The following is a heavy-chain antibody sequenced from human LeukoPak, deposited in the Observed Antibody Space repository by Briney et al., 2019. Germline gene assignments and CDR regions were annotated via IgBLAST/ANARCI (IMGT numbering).Heavy chain of an antibody. V-gene: IGHV1-69*06. CDR2: IIPIFGTA. CDR3: ARVMVRGVTYYYYYMDV. CDR1: GGTFSSYA. J-gene: IGHJ6*03. Sequence: ASVKVSCKASGGTFSSYAISWVRQAPGQGLEWMGGIIPIFGTANYAQKFQGRVTITADKSTSTAYMELSSLRSEDTAVYYCARVMVRGVTYYYYYMDVWGKGTTVTVSS. D-gene: IGHD3-10*01.